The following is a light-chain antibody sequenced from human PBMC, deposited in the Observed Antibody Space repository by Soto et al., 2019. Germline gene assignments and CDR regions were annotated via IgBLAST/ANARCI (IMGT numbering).Light chain of an antibody. CDR1: SSDVGGYDC. CDR3: CSYAGRPYV. V-gene: IGLV2-11*01. J-gene: IGLJ1*01. CDR2: DVT. Sequence: QSALTQPRSVSGSPGQSVTISCTGTSSDVGGYDCVSWYQQHPGKAPKLMIYDVTKRPSGVPDRFSGSKSGNTASLTISGLQAEDEADYYCCSYAGRPYVFGTGTKLTVL.